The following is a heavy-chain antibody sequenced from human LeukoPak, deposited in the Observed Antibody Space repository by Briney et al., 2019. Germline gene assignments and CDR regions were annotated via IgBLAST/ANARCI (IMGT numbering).Heavy chain of an antibody. V-gene: IGHV4-30-4*08. CDR1: GGSISSGDYY. J-gene: IGHJ3*02. CDR2: IYYSGST. CDR3: ARDCSSTSCYTSDAFDI. Sequence: PSETLSLTCIVSGGSISSGDYYWSWIRQPPGKGLEWIGYIYYSGSTYYNPSLKSRVTISVDTSKNQFSLKLSSVTAADTAVYYCARDCSSTSCYTSDAFDIWGQGIMVTVSS. D-gene: IGHD2-2*02.